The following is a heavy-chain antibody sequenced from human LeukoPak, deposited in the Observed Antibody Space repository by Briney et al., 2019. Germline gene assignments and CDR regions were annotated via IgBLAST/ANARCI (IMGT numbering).Heavy chain of an antibody. Sequence: ASVKVSCKASGYTFTGYYMHWVRQTPGQGLEWMGWINPNSGGTNYAQKFQGRVTMTRDTSISTAYMELSGLRSDDTAVYYCARDGALGDYYYGMDVWGQGSTVTVSS. CDR1: GYTFTGYY. J-gene: IGHJ6*02. CDR2: INPNSGGT. D-gene: IGHD3-10*01. CDR3: ARDGALGDYYYGMDV. V-gene: IGHV1-2*02.